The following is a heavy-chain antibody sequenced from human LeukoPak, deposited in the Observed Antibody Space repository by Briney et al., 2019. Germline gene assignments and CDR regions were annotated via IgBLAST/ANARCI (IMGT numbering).Heavy chain of an antibody. D-gene: IGHD1-1*01. CDR3: TSWVTTHFDY. CDR1: GFTFSSHA. CDR2: ISGDSTAT. Sequence: PGGSLRLSCVGSGFTFSSHAMNWVRQAPGKGLEWISTISGDSTATHYADSVRSRFTISRDDSKNTLLLQMDSLGAEDTAIYYCTSWVTTHFDYWGQGTLVTVSS. J-gene: IGHJ4*02. V-gene: IGHV3-23*01.